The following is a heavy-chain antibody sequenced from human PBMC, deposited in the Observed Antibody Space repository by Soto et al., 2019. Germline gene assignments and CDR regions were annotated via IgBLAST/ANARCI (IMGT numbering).Heavy chain of an antibody. D-gene: IGHD3-10*01. CDR2: IWYDGSNK. Sequence: GGSLRLSCAASGFTFSSYGMHWVRQAPGKGLEWVAVIWYDGSNKYYADSVKGRFTISRDNSKNTLYLQMNSLRAEDTAVYYCAREDDSGRHFDYWGQGTLVTVSS. CDR1: GFTFSSYG. J-gene: IGHJ4*02. CDR3: AREDDSGRHFDY. V-gene: IGHV3-33*01.